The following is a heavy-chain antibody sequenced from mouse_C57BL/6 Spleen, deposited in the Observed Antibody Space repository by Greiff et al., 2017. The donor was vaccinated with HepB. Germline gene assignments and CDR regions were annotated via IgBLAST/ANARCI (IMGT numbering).Heavy chain of an antibody. CDR2: ISGGGGNT. CDR3: ARHTFDSSGAWFAY. Sequence: EVQGVESGGGLVKPGGSLKLSCAASGFTFSSYTMSWVRQTPEKRLEWVATISGGGGNTYYPDSVKGRFTISRDNAKNTLYLQMSSLRSEDTALYYCARHTFDSSGAWFAYWGQGTLVTVSA. D-gene: IGHD3-2*02. V-gene: IGHV5-9*01. CDR1: GFTFSSYT. J-gene: IGHJ3*01.